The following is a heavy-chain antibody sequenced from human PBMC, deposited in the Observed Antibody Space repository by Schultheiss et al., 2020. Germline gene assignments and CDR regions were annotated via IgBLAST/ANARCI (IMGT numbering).Heavy chain of an antibody. D-gene: IGHD1-26*01. CDR1: GFTFSSYA. CDR3: ARDLSGRFFDY. Sequence: GGSLRLSCAASGFTFSSYAMHWVRQAPGKGLEWVAVISYDGSNKYYADSVKGRFTISRDNSKNTLYLQMNSLRSEDTAVYYCARDLSGRFFDYWGQGTLVTVSS. J-gene: IGHJ4*02. CDR2: ISYDGSNK. V-gene: IGHV3-30-3*01.